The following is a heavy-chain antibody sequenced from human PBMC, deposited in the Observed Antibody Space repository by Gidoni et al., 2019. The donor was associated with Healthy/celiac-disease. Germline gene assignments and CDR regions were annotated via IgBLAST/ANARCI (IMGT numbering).Heavy chain of an antibody. D-gene: IGHD3-10*01. J-gene: IGHJ4*02. CDR2: ISSSSSYI. CDR1: GFSFSSYS. CDR3: ARGGLWFDY. V-gene: IGHV3-21*01. Sequence: EVQLVESVGGLVKPGGSLRLSCAASGFSFSSYSMNWVSQAPGNGVEWVSSISSSSSYIYYADSVKGRFTISRDNAKNSLYLQMNSLRAEDTAVYYCARGGLWFDYWGQGTLVTVSS.